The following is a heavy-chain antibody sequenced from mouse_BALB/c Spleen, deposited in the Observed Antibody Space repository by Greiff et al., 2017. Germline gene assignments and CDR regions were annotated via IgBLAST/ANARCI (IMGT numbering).Heavy chain of an antibody. D-gene: IGHD4-1*01. CDR1: GFAFSSYD. CDR3: ARHWDYFDY. CDR2: ISSGGGST. V-gene: IGHV5-12-1*01. J-gene: IGHJ2*01. Sequence: EVQLVESGGGLVKPGGSLKLSCAASGFAFSSYDMSWVRQTPEKRLEWVAYISSGGGSTYYPDTVKGRFTISRDNAKNTLYLQMSRLKSEDTAMYYCARHWDYFDYWGQGTTLTVSS.